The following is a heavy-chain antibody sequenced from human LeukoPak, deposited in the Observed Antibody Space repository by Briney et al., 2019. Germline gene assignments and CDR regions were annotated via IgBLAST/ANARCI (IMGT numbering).Heavy chain of an antibody. CDR1: GFTFSDYG. CDR2: ISYEGSNK. V-gene: IGHV3-30*18. J-gene: IGHJ4*02. CDR3: VKSLDRHYYDIHGPLSH. D-gene: IGHD3-22*01. Sequence: GGSLRLSCAASGFTFSDYGMYWVRQAPGKGLEWVAAISYEGSNKYYGDSVKGRITISRDNARNTVDLQMNSLRAEDTAVYYCVKSLDRHYYDIHGPLSHWGQGTLVTVSS.